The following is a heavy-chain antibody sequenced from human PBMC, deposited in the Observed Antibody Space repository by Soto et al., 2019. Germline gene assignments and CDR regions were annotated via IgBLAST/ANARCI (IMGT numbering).Heavy chain of an antibody. CDR2: IYHSGST. Sequence: QVQLQESGPGLVKPSETLSVTCTVSGGSVSSRSHFWSWIRQPPGGGLQWIGYIYHSGSTNYNPSLKSRATLSVDTSRNQFSLRLTSVTAADTAVYYCARYDAESGSNKLDPWGQGTLVTVSS. D-gene: IGHD5-12*01. J-gene: IGHJ5*02. V-gene: IGHV4-61*01. CDR1: GGSVSSRSHF. CDR3: ARYDAESGSNKLDP.